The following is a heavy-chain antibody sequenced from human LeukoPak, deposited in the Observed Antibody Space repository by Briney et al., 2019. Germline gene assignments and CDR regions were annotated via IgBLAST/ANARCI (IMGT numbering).Heavy chain of an antibody. D-gene: IGHD3-10*01. CDR2: INHSGST. CDR3: ARRSRYGSGRYKWFDP. CDR1: GGSFSGYY. Sequence: PSETLSLTCAVYGGSFSGYYWSWIRQPPGKGLEWIGEINHSGSTNYNPSLKSRVTISVDTSKNQFSLKLSSVTAADTAVYYCARRSRYGSGRYKWFDPWGQGTLVTVFS. V-gene: IGHV4-34*01. J-gene: IGHJ5*02.